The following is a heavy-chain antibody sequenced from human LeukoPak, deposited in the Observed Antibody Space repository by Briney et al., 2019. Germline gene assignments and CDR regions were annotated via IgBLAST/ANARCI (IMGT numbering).Heavy chain of an antibody. Sequence: GGSLRLSCAASGFTFSIYAMHCVRHAPGKGREWVAVISYDGSNKYYADSVKGRFTISRDNSKNTLYLQMNSLRAEDTAVYYCARDTRYYFDYWGQGTLVTVSS. J-gene: IGHJ4*02. CDR3: ARDTRYYFDY. CDR1: GFTFSIYA. V-gene: IGHV3-30*17. CDR2: ISYDGSNK.